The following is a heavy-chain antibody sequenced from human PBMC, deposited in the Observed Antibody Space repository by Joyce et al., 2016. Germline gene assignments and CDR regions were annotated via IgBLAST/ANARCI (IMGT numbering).Heavy chain of an antibody. CDR1: GYIFTSFA. J-gene: IGHJ4*02. CDR2: MNADSGNT. V-gene: IGHV1-3*01. Sequence: QVQVVQSGAEVKKPGASVKVSCKASGYIFTSFAMHWVRQAAGQRLEWMGWMNADSGNTKYSQKCQGRVTITRDTSASTAYMELSSLRSEDTAVYYCARDAFGANPGYFDYWGQGTLVTVSS. CDR3: ARDAFGANPGYFDY. D-gene: IGHD4/OR15-4a*01.